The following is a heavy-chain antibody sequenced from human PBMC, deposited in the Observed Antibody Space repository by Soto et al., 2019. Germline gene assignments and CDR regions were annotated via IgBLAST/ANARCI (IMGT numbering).Heavy chain of an antibody. CDR1: GGSISSSSYY. V-gene: IGHV4-39*01. Sequence: SETLSLTCTVSGGSISSSSYYWGWIRQPPGKGLEWIGSIYYSGSTYYNPSLKSRVTISVDTSKNQFSLKLSSVTAADTAVYYCARHEISDGMDVWGQGTTVTVSS. CDR3: ARHEISDGMDV. CDR2: IYYSGST. J-gene: IGHJ6*02. D-gene: IGHD1-26*01.